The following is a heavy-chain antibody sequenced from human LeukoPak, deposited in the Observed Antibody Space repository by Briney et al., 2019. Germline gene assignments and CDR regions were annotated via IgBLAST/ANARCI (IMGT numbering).Heavy chain of an antibody. V-gene: IGHV1-46*01. CDR3: ARDEYYYDSSGYYYYYMDV. Sequence: ASVKVSCKAAGYTFTSYYMHWVRQAPGQGLEEMGIINPSGGSTSYAQKIQGRVTMTREMSTSTIYMELSSLRSEATAVYYCARDEYYYDSSGYYYYYMDVWGKGTTVTISS. D-gene: IGHD3-22*01. J-gene: IGHJ6*03. CDR2: INPSGGST. CDR1: GYTFTSYY.